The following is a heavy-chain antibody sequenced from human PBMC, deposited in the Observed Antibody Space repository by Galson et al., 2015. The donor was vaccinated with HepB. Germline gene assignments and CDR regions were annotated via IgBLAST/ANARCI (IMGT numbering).Heavy chain of an antibody. Sequence: SVKVSCRASGYAFTSYGITWVRQAPGQGLEWMGWISGYNGNTHYAQKIQGRVTMTTDTSTSTAYMELRSLRSDDTAVYYCARHNLDTSGYYPTGTGMDVWGQGTTVTVSS. V-gene: IGHV1-18*04. CDR1: GYAFTSYG. D-gene: IGHD3-22*01. CDR2: ISGYNGNT. J-gene: IGHJ6*02. CDR3: ARHNLDTSGYYPTGTGMDV.